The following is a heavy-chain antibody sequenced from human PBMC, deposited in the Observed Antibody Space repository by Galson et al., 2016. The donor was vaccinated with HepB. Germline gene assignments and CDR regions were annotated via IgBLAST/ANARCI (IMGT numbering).Heavy chain of an antibody. Sequence: SLRLSCAGSGFVFSSYGMHWVRQAPGKGLEWMATIWYDGSKKYYGDSVKGRSVISRDNSKNTLYLHMNSLRVEDTAVYFCARDWGFWSDNHYGMDIWGQGTTVIVSS. V-gene: IGHV3-33*01. J-gene: IGHJ6*02. CDR3: ARDWGFWSDNHYGMDI. CDR2: IWYDGSKK. D-gene: IGHD3-3*01. CDR1: GFVFSSYG.